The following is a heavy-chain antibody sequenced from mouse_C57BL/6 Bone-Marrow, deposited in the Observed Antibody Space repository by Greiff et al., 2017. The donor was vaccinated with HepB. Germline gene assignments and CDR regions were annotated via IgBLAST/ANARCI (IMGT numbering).Heavy chain of an antibody. V-gene: IGHV1-82*01. CDR3: ARSDYGSSAWFAY. D-gene: IGHD1-1*01. J-gene: IGHJ3*01. Sequence: VQLQQSGPELVKPGASVKISCKASGYAFSSSWMNWVKQRPGKGLEWIGRIYPGDGDTNYNGKFKGKATLTADKSSSTAYMQLSSRTSEDSAVYCCARSDYGSSAWFAYWGQGTLVTVSA. CDR2: IYPGDGDT. CDR1: GYAFSSSW.